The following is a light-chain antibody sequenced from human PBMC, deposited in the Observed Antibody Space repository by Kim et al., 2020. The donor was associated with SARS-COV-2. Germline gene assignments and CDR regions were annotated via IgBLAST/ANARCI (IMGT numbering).Light chain of an antibody. Sequence: SYELTQPPSVSVAPGKTARISCGGNNIGSDTVHWYQLKPGQAPVMVIHYNSDRPSGIPERFSGSNSGNTATLTISRVEAGDEAEYYCQVWDSTRERGVFGGGTKVTVL. CDR1: NIGSDT. V-gene: IGLV3-21*04. CDR2: YNS. CDR3: QVWDSTRERGV. J-gene: IGLJ2*01.